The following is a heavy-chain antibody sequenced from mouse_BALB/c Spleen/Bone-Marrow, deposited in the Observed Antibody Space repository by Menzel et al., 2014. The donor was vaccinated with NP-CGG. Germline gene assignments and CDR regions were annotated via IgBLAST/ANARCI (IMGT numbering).Heavy chain of an antibody. CDR3: ARHKYRPYYAMDY. CDR2: ISNGGGST. Sequence: EVHLVESGGDLVQPGGSLKLSCAASGFTFSSYTMSWVRQTPEKRLEWVAYISNGGGSTYYPDTVKGRFTISRDNAKNTLDLQMSSLKSEDTAMYYCARHKYRPYYAMDYWGRGTSVTVSS. J-gene: IGHJ4*01. D-gene: IGHD2-14*01. CDR1: GFTFSSYT. V-gene: IGHV5-12-2*01.